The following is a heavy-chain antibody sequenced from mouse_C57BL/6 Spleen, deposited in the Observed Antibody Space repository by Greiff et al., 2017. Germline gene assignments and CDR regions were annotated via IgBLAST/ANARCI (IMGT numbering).Heavy chain of an antibody. CDR2: IYPGSGST. Sequence: VKLQQPGAELVKPGASVKMSCKASGYTFTSYWITWVKQRPGPGLEWIGDIYPGSGSTNYNEKFKSKATLTVDTSSSTAYMQLSSLTSEDSAVYYCARDYGSSDWFAYWGQGTLVTVAA. CDR1: GYTFTSYW. CDR3: ARDYGSSDWFAY. V-gene: IGHV1-55*01. D-gene: IGHD1-1*01. J-gene: IGHJ3*01.